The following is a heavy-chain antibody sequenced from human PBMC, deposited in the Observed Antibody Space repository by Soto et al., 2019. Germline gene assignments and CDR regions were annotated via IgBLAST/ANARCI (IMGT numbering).Heavy chain of an antibody. D-gene: IGHD2-8*01. CDR1: GFSLSTSGMC. V-gene: IGHV2-70*01. CDR3: ARMGADAISDYYGMDG. J-gene: IGHJ6*02. Sequence: VSGPTLVNPTQTLTLTCTFSGFSLSTSGMCVSWIRQPPGKALEWLALIDWDDDKYYSTSLKTRLTISKDTSKSQVVLTMTNMDPVDRATYYCARMGADAISDYYGMDGWGQGTTVTLSS. CDR2: IDWDDDK.